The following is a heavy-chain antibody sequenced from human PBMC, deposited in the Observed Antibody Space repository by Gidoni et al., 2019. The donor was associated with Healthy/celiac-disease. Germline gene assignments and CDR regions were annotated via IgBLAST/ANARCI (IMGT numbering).Heavy chain of an antibody. V-gene: IGHV1-69*01. D-gene: IGHD6-13*01. CDR2: IIPMFGTA. J-gene: IGHJ4*02. CDR1: GCTFSRYA. CDR3: ARDRPGAAAGLY. Sequence: QVQLVQSGAEVKKPGSSVKVSCKASGCTFSRYAISWVRQAPGQGLEWMGGIIPMFGTANYAQKFQGRVTITADESTSTAYMELSSLRSEDTAVYYCARDRPGAAAGLYWGQGTLVTVSS.